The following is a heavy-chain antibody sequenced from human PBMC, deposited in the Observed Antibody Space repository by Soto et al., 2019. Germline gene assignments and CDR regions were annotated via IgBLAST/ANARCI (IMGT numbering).Heavy chain of an antibody. Sequence: QVQLQESGPGLVKPSETLSRTCTVSGGSISSYYWSWIRQPPGKGLEWIGYIYYSGSTNYNPSLKSRVTISVDTSKNQFSLKLSSVTAADTAVYYCARDTGDWFDPWGQGTLVTVSS. D-gene: IGHD3-10*01. J-gene: IGHJ5*02. V-gene: IGHV4-59*01. CDR2: IYYSGST. CDR1: GGSISSYY. CDR3: ARDTGDWFDP.